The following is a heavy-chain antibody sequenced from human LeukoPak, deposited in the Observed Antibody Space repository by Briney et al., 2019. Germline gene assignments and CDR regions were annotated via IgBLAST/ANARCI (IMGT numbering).Heavy chain of an antibody. CDR2: ISYDGSNK. D-gene: IGHD6-13*01. CDR3: AKDRRALYSIAAAGTFDY. V-gene: IGHV3-30*18. Sequence: GRPLRLSCAASGFTFSSYGMHWVRQAPGKGLEWVAVISYDGSNKYYADSVKGRFTISRDNSKNTLYLQMNSLRAEDTAVYYCAKDRRALYSIAAAGTFDYWGQGTLVTVSS. CDR1: GFTFSSYG. J-gene: IGHJ4*02.